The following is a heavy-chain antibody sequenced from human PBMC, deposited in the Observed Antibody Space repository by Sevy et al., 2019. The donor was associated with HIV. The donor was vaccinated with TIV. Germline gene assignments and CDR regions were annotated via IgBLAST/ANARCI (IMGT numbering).Heavy chain of an antibody. CDR1: GASVSSANDY. D-gene: IGHD3-9*01. J-gene: IGHJ6*02. CDR3: AGDQYYAISTGLYAMDV. Sequence: SETLSLTCSVSGASVSSANDYWTWIRQPPGKGLEWIGNVFYFGGTNYNPSLKSRVTISLDMSKKQFSLTLTSVTAADTAVYYCAGDQYYAISTGLYAMDVWGQGTTVTVSS. V-gene: IGHV4-61*01. CDR2: VFYFGGT.